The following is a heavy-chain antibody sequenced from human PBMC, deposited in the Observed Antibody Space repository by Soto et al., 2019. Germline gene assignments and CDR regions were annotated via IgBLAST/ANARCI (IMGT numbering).Heavy chain of an antibody. V-gene: IGHV1-69*12. Sequence: QVQLVQSGAEVKKPGSSVKVSCKASGGTFSSYAISWVRQAPGQGLEWMGGIIPIFGTANYAQKFQGRVTITADESTSTADLELSSLRSEDTAVYYWARGHPNWGPDLVNWFDPWGQGTLVTVSS. J-gene: IGHJ5*02. CDR2: IIPIFGTA. CDR1: GGTFSSYA. CDR3: ARGHPNWGPDLVNWFDP. D-gene: IGHD7-27*01.